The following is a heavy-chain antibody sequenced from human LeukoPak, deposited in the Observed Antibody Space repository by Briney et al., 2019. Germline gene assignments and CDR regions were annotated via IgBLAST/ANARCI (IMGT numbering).Heavy chain of an antibody. Sequence: ASVKVSCKASGYTFTSYYMHWVRQAPGQGLEWMGIINPSGGSTSYAQKFQGRVTMTRDTSTSTAYMELRSLRSEDTAVYYCARDRPFCSSTSCYLQPPNNWFDPWGQGTLVTVSS. CDR3: ARDRPFCSSTSCYLQPPNNWFDP. D-gene: IGHD2-2*01. CDR1: GYTFTSYY. CDR2: INPSGGST. V-gene: IGHV1-46*01. J-gene: IGHJ5*02.